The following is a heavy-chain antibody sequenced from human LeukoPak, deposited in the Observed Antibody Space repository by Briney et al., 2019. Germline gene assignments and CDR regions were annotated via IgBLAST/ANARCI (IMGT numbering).Heavy chain of an antibody. J-gene: IGHJ5*02. D-gene: IGHD6-6*01. CDR1: GYTFTGYY. CDR3: VRVMYSSSAGGWFDP. V-gene: IGHV1-2*02. Sequence: ASVKVSCKASGYTFTGYYMHWVRQAPGQGLEWMGWINPNSGGTNYAQKFQGRVTMTRDTSISTAYMELSRLRSDDTAVYYCVRVMYSSSAGGWFDPWGQGTLVTVSS. CDR2: INPNSGGT.